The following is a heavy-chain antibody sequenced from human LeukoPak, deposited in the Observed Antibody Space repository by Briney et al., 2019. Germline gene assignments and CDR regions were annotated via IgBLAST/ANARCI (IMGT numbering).Heavy chain of an antibody. J-gene: IGHJ4*02. Sequence: KPSETLSLTCTVSGGSISDYYWGWFRQPPGKGLEWIGYIHDSGRTNYNASLKGRASISVDTSRRRFSLKLTSVTAADTAIYYCTAGGGWLTDYWGQGTLVTVSS. V-gene: IGHV4-59*01. CDR1: GGSISDYY. CDR3: TAGGGWLTDY. CDR2: IHDSGRT. D-gene: IGHD5-24*01.